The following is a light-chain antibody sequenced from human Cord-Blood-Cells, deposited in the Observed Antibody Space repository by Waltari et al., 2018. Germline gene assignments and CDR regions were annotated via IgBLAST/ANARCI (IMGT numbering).Light chain of an antibody. Sequence: AIRMTQSPSSFSASTGARVTITCRASQGIRSYLAWYQQKPGKAPKLLIYAASTLQSGVPSRFSGSGSGTDFTLTISCLQSEDFATYYCQQYYSYPLTFGGGTKVEIK. CDR3: QQYYSYPLT. CDR2: AAS. V-gene: IGKV1-8*01. J-gene: IGKJ4*01. CDR1: QGIRSY.